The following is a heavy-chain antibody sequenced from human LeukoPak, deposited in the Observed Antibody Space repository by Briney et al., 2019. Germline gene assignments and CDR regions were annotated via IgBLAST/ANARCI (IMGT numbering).Heavy chain of an antibody. CDR2: IWYDGSNK. CDR1: GFTFSNFG. Sequence: PGKSLRLSCAASGFTFSNFGMHWVRQAPGKGLEWMAVIWYDGSNKHYADSVKGRFTISRDNPKNTLYLQMNSLRAEDTAVYYCAKGDSSGYDWGQGTLVTVSS. D-gene: IGHD3-22*01. J-gene: IGHJ4*02. CDR3: AKGDSSGYD. V-gene: IGHV3-33*06.